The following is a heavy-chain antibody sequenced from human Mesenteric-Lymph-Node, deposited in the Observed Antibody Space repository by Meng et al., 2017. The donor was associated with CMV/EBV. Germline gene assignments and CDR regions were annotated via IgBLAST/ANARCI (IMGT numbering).Heavy chain of an antibody. D-gene: IGHD2-2*01. CDR1: GYTFTGYY. CDR3: ARDGVLCGDTSCRGFYS. J-gene: IGHJ5*02. CDR2: VNPNSGDT. V-gene: IGHV1-2*02. Sequence: ASVKVSCKASGYTFTGYYMHWVRQAPGQGLEWMGWVNPNSGDTDYAQKFQGRVTMTRDTSVTTAYIELSRLTSDDTAVYYCARDGVLCGDTSCRGFYSWGQGTLVTVS.